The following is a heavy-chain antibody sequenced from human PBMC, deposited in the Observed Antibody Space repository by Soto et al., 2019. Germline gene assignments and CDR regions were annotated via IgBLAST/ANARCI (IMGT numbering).Heavy chain of an antibody. D-gene: IGHD1-26*01. J-gene: IGHJ5*02. Sequence: EVQLVESGGGLVQPGGSLRLSCAASGFTVSNNYINWVRQAPGKGLEWVSVIYSGGSTYYADSVKGRFTISRDNSKNTLYLQMNSLRAENTAVYYCARGGPTTSNRFDPWGQGTLVTVSS. CDR1: GFTVSNNY. V-gene: IGHV3-66*01. CDR2: IYSGGST. CDR3: ARGGPTTSNRFDP.